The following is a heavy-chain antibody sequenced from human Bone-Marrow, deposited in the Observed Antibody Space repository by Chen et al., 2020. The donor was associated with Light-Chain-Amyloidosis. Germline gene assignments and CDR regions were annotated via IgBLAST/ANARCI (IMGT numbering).Heavy chain of an antibody. Sequence: QVHLVQSGAEVKNPGGSLKLSCKTSGYNFVGFYLHWVRQAPGQGLEWLGWIGPHSAEAHYAQRFQGRVTMTADTSTRTVFVELNTLTSDDTAVYYCARGDGTAAHDNYGWGFIYWGQGTLITVPA. CDR3: ARGDGTAAHDNYGWGFIY. CDR2: IGPHSAEA. V-gene: IGHV1-2*02. J-gene: IGHJ1*01. D-gene: IGHD3-16*01. CDR1: GYNFVGFY.